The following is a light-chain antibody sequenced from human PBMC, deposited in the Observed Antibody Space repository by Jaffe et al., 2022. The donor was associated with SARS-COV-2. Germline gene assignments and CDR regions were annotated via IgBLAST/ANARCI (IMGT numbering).Light chain of an antibody. CDR1: QRVSSSY. Sequence: EIVLSQSPGTLSLSPGESATLSCRASQRVSSSYLAWYQQKPGQAPRLLIYSSSSRATGIPDRFSGSGSGTDFTLTISRLEPEDFAVYYCQQYGSSPYTFGQGTNLEI. V-gene: IGKV3-20*01. CDR2: SSS. J-gene: IGKJ2*01. CDR3: QQYGSSPYT.